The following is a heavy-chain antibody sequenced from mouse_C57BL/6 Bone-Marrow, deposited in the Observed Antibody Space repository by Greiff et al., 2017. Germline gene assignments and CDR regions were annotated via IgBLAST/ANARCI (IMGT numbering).Heavy chain of an antibody. V-gene: IGHV1-81*01. CDR2: IYPRSGNT. Sequence: VQLQESGAELARPGASVKLSCKASGYTFTSYGISWVKQRTGQGLEWIGEIYPRSGNTYYNEKFKGKATLTADKSSSTAYMQLRSLTSEDSAVYFCARSGGNCYYAMDYWGPGTSVTVSS. CDR3: ARSGGNCYYAMDY. D-gene: IGHD2-1*01. J-gene: IGHJ4*01. CDR1: GYTFTSYG.